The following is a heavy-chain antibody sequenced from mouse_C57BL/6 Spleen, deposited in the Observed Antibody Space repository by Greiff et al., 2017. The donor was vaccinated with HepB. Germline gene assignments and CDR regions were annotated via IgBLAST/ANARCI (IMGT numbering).Heavy chain of an antibody. CDR3: ARSSYGNYPFAY. CDR2: IYPGSGST. V-gene: IGHV1-55*01. Sequence: QVQLKQPGAELVKPGASVKMSCKASGYTFTSYWITWVKQRPGQGLEWIGDIYPGSGSTNYNEKFKSKATLTVDTSSSTAYMQLSSLTSEDSAVYYWARSSYGNYPFAYWGQGTLVTVSA. CDR1: GYTFTSYW. J-gene: IGHJ3*01. D-gene: IGHD2-10*02.